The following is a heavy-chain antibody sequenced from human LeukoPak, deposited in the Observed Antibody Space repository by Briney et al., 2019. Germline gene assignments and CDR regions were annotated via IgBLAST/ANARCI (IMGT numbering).Heavy chain of an antibody. CDR1: GGSISSYY. V-gene: IGHV4-59*01. Sequence: PSETLSLTCTVSGGSISSYYWSWIRQPPGKGLEWIGYIYYSGSTSYNPSLRCRVTISLDTSKNQFSLILNSVTAADTAVYYCARTYNYDTIGYYFDYWGQGTLVTVSS. D-gene: IGHD3-22*01. CDR2: IYYSGST. CDR3: ARTYNYDTIGYYFDY. J-gene: IGHJ4*02.